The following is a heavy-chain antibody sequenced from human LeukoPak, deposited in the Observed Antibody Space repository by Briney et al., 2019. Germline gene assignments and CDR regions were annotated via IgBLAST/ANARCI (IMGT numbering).Heavy chain of an antibody. Sequence: GGSLRLSCAASGFTFNTYAMSWVRQAPGKGLEWVSTLSGGGVTTYYADSVKGRFTVSRDNPKNTLYLQMNSLRADDTAAYYCAKDRATAGGSGLFDYWGQGTLVTVSS. CDR3: AKDRATAGGSGLFDY. D-gene: IGHD3-16*01. V-gene: IGHV3-23*01. CDR2: LSGGGVTT. J-gene: IGHJ4*02. CDR1: GFTFNTYA.